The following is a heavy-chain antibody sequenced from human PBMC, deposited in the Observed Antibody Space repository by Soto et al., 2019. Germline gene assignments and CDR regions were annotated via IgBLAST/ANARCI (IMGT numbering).Heavy chain of an antibody. J-gene: IGHJ4*02. D-gene: IGHD6-6*01. CDR1: GITFSRYW. CDR2: IKQDGSEK. Sequence: EVQLVESGGGLVQPGGSLRLSCAASGITFSRYWMTWVRQAPGKGLEWVANIKQDGSEKYYVDSVKGRFTISRDNAKNSLYLQMNSLRAEDTAVYYCAADPRPQLVPIDYWGQGTLVTVSS. CDR3: AADPRPQLVPIDY. V-gene: IGHV3-7*01.